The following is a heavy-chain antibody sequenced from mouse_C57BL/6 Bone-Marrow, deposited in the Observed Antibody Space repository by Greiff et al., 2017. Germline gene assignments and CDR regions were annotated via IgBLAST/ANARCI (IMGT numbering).Heavy chain of an antibody. CDR2: ISSGGSYT. V-gene: IGHV5-6*02. J-gene: IGHJ2*01. Sequence: EVMLVESGGDLVKPGGSLKLSCAASGFTFSSYGMSWVRQTPDKRLEWVATISSGGSYTYYPDSVKGRFTISRDNAKNTLYLQMSSLKSEDTAMYYCARRGVRKGFDYWGQGTTLTVSS. CDR1: GFTFSSYG. D-gene: IGHD2-2*01. CDR3: ARRGVRKGFDY.